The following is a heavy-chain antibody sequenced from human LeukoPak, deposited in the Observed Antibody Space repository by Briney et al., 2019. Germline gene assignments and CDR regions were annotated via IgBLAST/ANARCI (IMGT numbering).Heavy chain of an antibody. V-gene: IGHV4-59*08. Sequence: SETLSLTCTVSGGSTSSDYWSWIRQSPGKGLEWVGYVYNSGDTGKNPSLKSRVTILLDTSKNQCSLKLASVSAADTAVYYCARLKLGAYFDLWGRGTLVTVSS. J-gene: IGHJ2*01. CDR1: GGSTSSDY. CDR2: VYNSGDT. D-gene: IGHD3-16*01. CDR3: ARLKLGAYFDL.